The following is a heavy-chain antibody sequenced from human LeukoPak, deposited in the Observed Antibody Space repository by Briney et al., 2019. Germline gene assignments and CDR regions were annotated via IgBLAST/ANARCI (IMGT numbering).Heavy chain of an antibody. V-gene: IGHV1-2*02. CDR3: ARDLPFYDFWSGYYTGWFDP. CDR2: IIPNSGDT. CDR1: GYTFTGYY. J-gene: IGHJ5*02. Sequence: ASVKVSCKASGYTFTGYYMHWVRQAPGQGLEWMGWIIPNSGDTNYAQKYQGRVTMTRDTYISTAYMELSRLRSDDTAVYYCARDLPFYDFWSGYYTGWFDPWGQGTLVTVSS. D-gene: IGHD3-3*01.